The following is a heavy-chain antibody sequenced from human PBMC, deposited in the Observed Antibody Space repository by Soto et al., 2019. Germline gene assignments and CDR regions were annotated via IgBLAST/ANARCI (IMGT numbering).Heavy chain of an antibody. Sequence: TLSLTCTVSGGSITTAVYSWSLILQPPGKALEWIGYVYHTGNAYPKPSLKSRVTISLDRSKNQFSLKMTSVTAADTALYYCASRPFYYYGLDVWGQGTTVTVSS. CDR1: GGSITTAVYS. V-gene: IGHV4-30-2*01. CDR3: ASRPFYYYGLDV. CDR2: VYHTGNA. J-gene: IGHJ6*02.